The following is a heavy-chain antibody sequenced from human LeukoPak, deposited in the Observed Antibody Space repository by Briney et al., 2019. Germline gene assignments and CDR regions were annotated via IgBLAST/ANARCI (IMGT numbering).Heavy chain of an antibody. CDR3: ARGDCSGGSCYGDY. D-gene: IGHD2-15*01. CDR2: IYYSGST. Sequence: SQTLSLTCNVSGGSISSGGYYWSWIRQHPGKGLEWIGYIYYSGSTYYNPSLKSRVTISVDTSKNQFSLKLSSVTAADTAVYYCARGDCSGGSCYGDYWGQGTLVTVSS. CDR1: GGSISSGGYY. J-gene: IGHJ4*02. V-gene: IGHV4-31*03.